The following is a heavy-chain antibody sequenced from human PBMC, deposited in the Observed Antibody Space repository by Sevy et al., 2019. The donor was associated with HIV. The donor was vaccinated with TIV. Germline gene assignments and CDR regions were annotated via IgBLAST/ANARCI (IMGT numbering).Heavy chain of an antibody. Sequence: ASVKVSCKVSGYTFSTYRITWVRQAPGQGLEWMGWISPQNGDTNYERKLQGKVSMTTDTSTTTAYMELRGLTSDDTALYYCARAFCSGGRCYSLAYWGQGTLVTVSS. J-gene: IGHJ4*02. V-gene: IGHV1-18*01. CDR1: GYTFSTYR. D-gene: IGHD2-15*01. CDR2: ISPQNGDT. CDR3: ARAFCSGGRCYSLAY.